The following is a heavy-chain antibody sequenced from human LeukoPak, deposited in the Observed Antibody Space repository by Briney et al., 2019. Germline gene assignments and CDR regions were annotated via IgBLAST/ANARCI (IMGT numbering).Heavy chain of an antibody. CDR3: TTDSGDYGDYVRE. CDR1: GFTFNSYS. Sequence: GGSLRLSCAASGFTFNSYSMNWVRQAPGKGLEWVSSISGSNSYIYYADSMKGRFTISRDNAKNSLYLQMNSLKTEDTAVYYCTTDSGDYGDYVREWGQGTLVTVSS. V-gene: IGHV3-21*03. D-gene: IGHD4-17*01. J-gene: IGHJ4*02. CDR2: ISGSNSYI.